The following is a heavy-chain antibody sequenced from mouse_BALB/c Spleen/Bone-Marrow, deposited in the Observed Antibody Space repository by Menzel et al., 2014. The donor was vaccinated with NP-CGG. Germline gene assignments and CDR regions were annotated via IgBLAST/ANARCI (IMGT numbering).Heavy chain of an antibody. J-gene: IGHJ2*01. V-gene: IGHV1S81*02. Sequence: VQLVESGAELVKPGASVKLSCKASGYTFTSYWMHWVKQRPGQGLEWIGEINPSNGRTNYNEKFKSKATLTVDKSSSTAYMQLSSLTSKDSAVYYCARRTTTVVATDYWGQGTTLTVSS. CDR1: GYTFTSYW. CDR3: ARRTTTVVATDY. CDR2: INPSNGRT. D-gene: IGHD1-1*01.